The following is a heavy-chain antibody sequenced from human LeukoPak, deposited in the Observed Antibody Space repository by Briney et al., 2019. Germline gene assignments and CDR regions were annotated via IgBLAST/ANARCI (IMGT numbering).Heavy chain of an antibody. CDR3: AREHVSYYDSSGFFDY. V-gene: IGHV4-59*12. D-gene: IGHD3-22*01. CDR1: RGSTSTYY. CDR2: IYYSGST. Sequence: PSETLSLTCTVSRGSTSTYYWSWIRQPPGKGLEWIGYIYYSGSTNYNPSLKSRVTISVDTSKNQFSLKLSSVTAADTAVYYCAREHVSYYDSSGFFDYWGQGTLVTVSS. J-gene: IGHJ4*02.